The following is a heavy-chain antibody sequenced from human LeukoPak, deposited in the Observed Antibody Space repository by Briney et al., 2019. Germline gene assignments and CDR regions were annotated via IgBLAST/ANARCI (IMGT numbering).Heavy chain of an antibody. J-gene: IGHJ3*02. CDR2: INTGAGDA. CDR1: GYTFTGYY. D-gene: IGHD1-26*01. Sequence: GASVKVSCKASGYTFTGYYMHWVRQAPGQGLEWMGWINTGAGDAYYSQKMQGRVTITRDTYANTAYMELSSLTSEDTAVYFCARDAVVGLGVAFDIWGQGTVVAVSS. V-gene: IGHV1-3*04. CDR3: ARDAVVGLGVAFDI.